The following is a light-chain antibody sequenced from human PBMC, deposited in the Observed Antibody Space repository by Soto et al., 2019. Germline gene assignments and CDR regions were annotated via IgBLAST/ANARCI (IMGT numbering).Light chain of an antibody. CDR2: DAS. Sequence: EIVLTQSPATLSLSPGERATLSCRASQSVSSYLAWYQQKPGQAPRLLIYDASNRATGIPARFSGSGSGTDFTLTISSLEPEDFAVYYCQQRSNWPYTFGQGTKLLIK. CDR1: QSVSSY. CDR3: QQRSNWPYT. J-gene: IGKJ2*01. V-gene: IGKV3-11*01.